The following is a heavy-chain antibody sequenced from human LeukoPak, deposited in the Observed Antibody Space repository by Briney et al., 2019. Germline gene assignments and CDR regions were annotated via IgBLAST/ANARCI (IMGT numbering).Heavy chain of an antibody. J-gene: IGHJ4*02. CDR2: ICSGGST. CDR1: GFTVSSNC. Sequence: GGSLRLSCAASGFTVSSNCVNWVRQAPGKGLKWVSVICSGGSTNYADSVKGRFTISRDNSKNTLYLQMNSLRAGDTAVYYCARDSPRTGGGGSHFDYWGQGTLVTVSS. D-gene: IGHD1-1*01. V-gene: IGHV3-66*01. CDR3: ARDSPRTGGGGSHFDY.